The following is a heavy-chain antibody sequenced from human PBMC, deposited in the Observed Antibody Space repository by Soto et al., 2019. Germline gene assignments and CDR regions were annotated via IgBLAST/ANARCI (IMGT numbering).Heavy chain of an antibody. Sequence: QVQLQESGPGLVKPSETLSLTCAVSGDSISSYYCMWIRQPPGKGLESIGYLYYGRSANYNPSLTMRVTLSVDTSTNQCSLTLSSMTAADTAVYYCVLRSMAVVPEYWGQGTLVTVSS. V-gene: IGHV4-59*01. CDR1: GDSISSYY. CDR3: VLRSMAVVPEY. D-gene: IGHD3-22*01. CDR2: LYYGRSA. J-gene: IGHJ4*02.